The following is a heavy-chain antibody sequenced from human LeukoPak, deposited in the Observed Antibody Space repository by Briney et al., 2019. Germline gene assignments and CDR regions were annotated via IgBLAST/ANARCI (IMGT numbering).Heavy chain of an antibody. J-gene: IGHJ3*02. V-gene: IGHV3-7*01. CDR2: IKEDETEK. Sequence: GGSLRLSCAASGFTFSNYWMSWVRRAPGRGLEWVANIKEDETEKYYVDSVKGRFTISRDNAKNSLYLQMNSLRAEDTAVYYCARGDPDISFGVVGDAFDIWGQGTMVTVSS. D-gene: IGHD3-3*01. CDR1: GFTFSNYW. CDR3: ARGDPDISFGVVGDAFDI.